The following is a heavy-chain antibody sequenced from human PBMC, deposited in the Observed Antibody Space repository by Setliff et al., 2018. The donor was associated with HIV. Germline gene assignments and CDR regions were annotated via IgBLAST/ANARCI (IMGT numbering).Heavy chain of an antibody. CDR3: ARGFGSYYRIESGQYFDY. D-gene: IGHD1-26*01. V-gene: IGHV4-59*11. Sequence: SETLSLTCTVSAVSLSSHYWSWVRPPTGKGLEWIGYIYSSGSTNYDPSLKSRVTISLDTSKNQFSLKLSSMTAADTAVYYCARGFGSYYRIESGQYFDYWGQGTLVTVSS. J-gene: IGHJ4*01. CDR2: IYSSGST. CDR1: AVSLSSHY.